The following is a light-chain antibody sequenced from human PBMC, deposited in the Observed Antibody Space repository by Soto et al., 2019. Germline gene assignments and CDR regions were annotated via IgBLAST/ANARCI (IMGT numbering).Light chain of an antibody. Sequence: DIQMTQSPSSLSASVGDRVTITCRASQSISNYLNWYQQKPGKAPKLLIYAASSIQSGVPSRFSGSGSETDFTLTISSLHPDDSATYYCQQSFSPLWTFGQGTKVEV. CDR1: QSISNY. CDR3: QQSFSPLWT. J-gene: IGKJ1*01. V-gene: IGKV1-39*01. CDR2: AAS.